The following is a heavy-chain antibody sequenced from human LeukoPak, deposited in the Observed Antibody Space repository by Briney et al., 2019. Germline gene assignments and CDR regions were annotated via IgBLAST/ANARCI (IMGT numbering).Heavy chain of an antibody. Sequence: GGSLRLSCAASGFTLSNNYMSWVRQAPGKGLEWLSVTYSGETQYTDSVKGRFTISRDDSKNTQYLQMNSLRAEDTAIYYCVRDQFSWGQGTTVTVSS. V-gene: IGHV3-66*01. J-gene: IGHJ6*02. CDR2: TYSGET. CDR1: GFTLSNNY. CDR3: VRDQFS. D-gene: IGHD3-3*01.